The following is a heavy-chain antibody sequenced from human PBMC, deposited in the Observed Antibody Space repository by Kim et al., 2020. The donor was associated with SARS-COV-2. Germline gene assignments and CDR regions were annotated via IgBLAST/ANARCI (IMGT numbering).Heavy chain of an antibody. CDR1: GFTFSSYA. V-gene: IGHV3-30*04. J-gene: IGHJ4*02. Sequence: GGSLRLSCAASGFTFSSYAMHWVRQAPGKGLEWVAVISYDGSNKYYADSVKGRFTISRDNSKNTLYLQMNSLRAEDTAVYYCAGYSGSYFSNFDYWGRGTLVTVSS. CDR3: AGYSGSYFSNFDY. CDR2: ISYDGSNK. D-gene: IGHD1-26*01.